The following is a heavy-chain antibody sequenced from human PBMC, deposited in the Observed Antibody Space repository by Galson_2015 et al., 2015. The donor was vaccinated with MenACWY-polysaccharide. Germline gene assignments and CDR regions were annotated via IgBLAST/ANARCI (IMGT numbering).Heavy chain of an antibody. D-gene: IGHD1-20*01. J-gene: IGHJ4*02. CDR2: IIPIFGTA. V-gene: IGHV1-69*01. CDR1: GGTFSSYA. CDR3: ARGSSVRRLTGTTPGLVDYFDY. Sequence: VKVSCKASGGTFSSYAISWVRQAPGQGLEWMGGIIPIFGTANYAQKFQGRVTITADESTSTAYMELSSLRSEDTAVYYCARGSSVRRLTGTTPGLVDYFDYWGQGTLVTVSS.